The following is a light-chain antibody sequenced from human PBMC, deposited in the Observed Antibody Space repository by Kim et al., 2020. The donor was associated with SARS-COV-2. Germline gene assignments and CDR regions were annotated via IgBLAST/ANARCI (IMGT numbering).Light chain of an antibody. CDR1: QSVGNS. CDR2: DAF. CDR3: QQRGNWPRT. J-gene: IGKJ1*01. V-gene: IGKV3-11*01. Sequence: EIVLTQSPGTLSLSPGERATLSCRASQSVGNSFAWYQQKPGQPPRLLIYDAFSRATGIPARFSASGSGTDFTLTISSLEPEDFAVYYCQQRGNWPRTFGQGTKVDIK.